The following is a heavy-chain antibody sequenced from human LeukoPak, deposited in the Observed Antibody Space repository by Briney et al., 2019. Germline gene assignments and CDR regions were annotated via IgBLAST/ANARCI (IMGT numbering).Heavy chain of an antibody. CDR1: GFSFRSYA. CDR2: ISYGDGTA. J-gene: IGHJ4*02. D-gene: IGHD5-12*01. V-gene: IGHV3-23*01. Sequence: GGSLRLFCAASGFSFRSYAMNRVRQSPGKGLEWVSSISYGDGTAFYAGSVKGRFTVSRDNSRSTLYLQMVSLRAEDTAVYYCAKDRGYTGYDSGGIDFWGQGTLVTVSS. CDR3: AKDRGYTGYDSGGIDF.